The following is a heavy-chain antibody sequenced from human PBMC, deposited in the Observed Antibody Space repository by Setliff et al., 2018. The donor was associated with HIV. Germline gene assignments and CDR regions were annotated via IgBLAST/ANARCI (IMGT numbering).Heavy chain of an antibody. V-gene: IGHV1-18*01. Sequence: ASVKVPCKISGYIFSHYGVTWVRQAPGQGLEYMGYISGYTGITHYAQSFQGRVTMTTDPSKYTAYMELRSLKYDDTAVYYCARDAGTGGPGRWVDPWGQGTMVTVSS. J-gene: IGHJ5*02. CDR3: ARDAGTGGPGRWVDP. CDR1: GYIFSHYG. CDR2: ISGYTGIT. D-gene: IGHD1-1*01.